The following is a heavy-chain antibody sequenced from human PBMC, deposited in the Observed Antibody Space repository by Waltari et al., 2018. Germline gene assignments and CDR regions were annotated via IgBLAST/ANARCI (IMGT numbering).Heavy chain of an antibody. CDR1: GYTFTDFY. CDR2: VNTEEGDT. J-gene: IGHJ4*02. CDR3: VVGGYCSPSICPWDY. Sequence: EVQVVQSGAEVKKPGAPVKISCKASGYTFTDFYIHWLQLAPGKGLEWMGRVNTEEGDTMYGMNFRDRITMTADTSTNTAYMELSSLRSADTAVYYCVVGGYCSPSICPWDYWGQGTLVTVSS. D-gene: IGHD2-15*01. V-gene: IGHV1-69-2*01.